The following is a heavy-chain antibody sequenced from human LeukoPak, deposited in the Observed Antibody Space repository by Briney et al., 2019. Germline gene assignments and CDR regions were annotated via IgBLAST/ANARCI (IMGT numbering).Heavy chain of an antibody. CDR2: INAGNGNT. Sequence: ASVKVSCKASGYTFTSYAMHWVRQAPGQRLEWMGWINAGNGNTKYSQKFQGRVTITRDTSASTAYMELSSLRSEDTAAYYCARNRPYCSGGSCYSFDYWGQGTLVTVSS. V-gene: IGHV1-3*01. D-gene: IGHD2-15*01. CDR1: GYTFTSYA. CDR3: ARNRPYCSGGSCYSFDY. J-gene: IGHJ4*02.